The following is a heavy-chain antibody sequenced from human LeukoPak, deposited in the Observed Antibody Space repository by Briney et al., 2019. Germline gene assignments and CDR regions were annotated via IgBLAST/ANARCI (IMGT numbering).Heavy chain of an antibody. CDR1: GGSISSYY. J-gene: IGHJ2*01. CDR3: ARDLGGGDWGSPYWYFDL. Sequence: SETLSLTCTVSGGSISSYYWSWVRQPPGKGLEWIGYIYYSGSTNYNPSLKSRVTISVDTSKNQFSLKLSSVTAADTAVYYCARDLGGGDWGSPYWYFDLWGRGTLVTVSS. CDR2: IYYSGST. D-gene: IGHD2-21*02. V-gene: IGHV4-59*01.